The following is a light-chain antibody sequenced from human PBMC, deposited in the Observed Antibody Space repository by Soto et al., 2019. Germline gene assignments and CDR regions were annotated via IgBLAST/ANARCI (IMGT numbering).Light chain of an antibody. J-gene: IGKJ5*01. CDR1: QSVTSNS. V-gene: IGKV3-20*01. CDR2: GIS. Sequence: EIVLTQSPGSLSLSPGERATLSCRASQSVTSNSVAWYQQKHGQAPSLLIYGISNRATGIPDRFSGSGSGTDFTLTISRLEPEDSGVYYCQQYVRSITFGQGTRLEIK. CDR3: QQYVRSIT.